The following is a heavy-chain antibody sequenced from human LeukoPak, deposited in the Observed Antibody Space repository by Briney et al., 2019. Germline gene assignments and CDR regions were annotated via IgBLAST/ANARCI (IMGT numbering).Heavy chain of an antibody. CDR3: ARHSTHILYTEYFQH. CDR1: GGSISSYY. D-gene: IGHD2-15*01. CDR2: IYYSGST. Sequence: SETLSLTCTVSGGSISSYYWSWIRQPPGKGLEWIGYIYYSGSTNYNPSLKSRVTISVDTSKNQFSLKLSSVTAADTAVYYCARHSTHILYTEYFQHWGQGTLVTVSS. J-gene: IGHJ1*01. V-gene: IGHV4-59*08.